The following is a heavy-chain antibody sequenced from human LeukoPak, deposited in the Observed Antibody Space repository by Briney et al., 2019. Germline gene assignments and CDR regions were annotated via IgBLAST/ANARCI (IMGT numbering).Heavy chain of an antibody. D-gene: IGHD4-23*01. CDR3: ARWTTVVTPNAFDI. Sequence: SETLSLTCTVSGGSISSGGYYWSWIRQHPGKGLEWIGYIYYTGSTYYNPSLKSRLTISVDTSKNQFSLRLSSVTAADTAVYFCARWTTVVTPNAFDIWGQGTMVTVSS. V-gene: IGHV4-31*03. CDR2: IYYTGST. J-gene: IGHJ3*02. CDR1: GGSISSGGYY.